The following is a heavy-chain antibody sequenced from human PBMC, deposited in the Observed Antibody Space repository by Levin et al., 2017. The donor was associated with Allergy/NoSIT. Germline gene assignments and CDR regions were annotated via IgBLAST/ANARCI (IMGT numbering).Heavy chain of an antibody. V-gene: IGHV4-30-2*01. CDR1: GASISSAGYS. Sequence: LRLSCAVSGASISSAGYSWSWIRQPPGKGLEWIGCIYHSGSTYFNPSLRSRVTISVHSSRNQLSLKLSSVTAANTAVYFCARDDSGYFDYWGQGTLVTVSS. D-gene: IGHD1-26*01. CDR3: ARDDSGYFDY. CDR2: IYHSGST. J-gene: IGHJ4*02.